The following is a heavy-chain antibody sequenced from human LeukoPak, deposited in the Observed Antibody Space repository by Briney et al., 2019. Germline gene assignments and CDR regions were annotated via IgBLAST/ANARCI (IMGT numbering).Heavy chain of an antibody. CDR3: ARLPNYYSTLGTPG. CDR1: GESLTGYY. Sequence: LETLSLSCVVYGESLTGYYWSWIRQPPGKRLEWIGEINHGGSTNYNPSLKSRVAISVDTSKNQFTLKLSSVTAADTAVYYCARLPNYYSTLGTPGWGQGTLVTVSS. J-gene: IGHJ4*02. CDR2: INHGGST. D-gene: IGHD3-10*01. V-gene: IGHV4-34*01.